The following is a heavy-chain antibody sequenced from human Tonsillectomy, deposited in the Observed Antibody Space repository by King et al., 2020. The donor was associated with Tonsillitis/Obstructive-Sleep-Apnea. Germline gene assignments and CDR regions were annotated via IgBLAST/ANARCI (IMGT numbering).Heavy chain of an antibody. CDR1: GFTFSSYA. Sequence: VQLVESGGGVVQPGRSLRLSCAASGFTFSSYAMHWVRQAPGKGLEWVAVISYDGSNKYYADSVKGRFTISRDNSKNTLYLQMNSLRAEDTAVYYCARDGPNKYDSSGVFDYWGQGTLVTVSS. J-gene: IGHJ4*02. CDR2: ISYDGSNK. CDR3: ARDGPNKYDSSGVFDY. V-gene: IGHV3-30*04. D-gene: IGHD3-22*01.